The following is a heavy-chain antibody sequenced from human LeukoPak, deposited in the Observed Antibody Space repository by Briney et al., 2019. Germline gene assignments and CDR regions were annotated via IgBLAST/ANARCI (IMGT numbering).Heavy chain of an antibody. V-gene: IGHV4-4*07. CDR3: ARDAPSYGSGSYFFYYYYYMDV. J-gene: IGHJ6*03. CDR2: IYTSGST. D-gene: IGHD3-10*01. Sequence: SETLSLTCTVSGGSISSYYWSWIRQPAGKGLEWIGRIYTSGSTNYNPSLKSRVTMSVDTSKNQFSLKLSSVTAADTAVYYCARDAPSYGSGSYFFYYYYYMDVWGKGTTVTISS. CDR1: GGSISSYY.